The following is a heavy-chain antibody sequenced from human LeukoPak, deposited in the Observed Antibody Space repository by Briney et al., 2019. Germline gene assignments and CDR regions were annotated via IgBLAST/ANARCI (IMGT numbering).Heavy chain of an antibody. CDR3: ARDRGYDSSGYQYYFDY. CDR2: INPNSGGT. J-gene: IGHJ4*02. V-gene: IGHV1-2*02. D-gene: IGHD3-22*01. Sequence: ASVKVSYKASGYTFTGYYMHWVRQAPGQGLEWMGLINPNSGGTNYAQKFQGRVTMTRDTSISTAYMELSRLRSDDTAVYYCARDRGYDSSGYQYYFDYWGQGTLVTVSS. CDR1: GYTFTGYY.